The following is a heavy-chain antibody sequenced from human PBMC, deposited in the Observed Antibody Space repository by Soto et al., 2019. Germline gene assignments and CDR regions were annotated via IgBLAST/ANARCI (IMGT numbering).Heavy chain of an antibody. Sequence: SETLSLTCAVYGGSFSGYYWSWIRQPPGKGLEWIGEINHSGSTNYNPSLKSRVTISVDTSKNQFSLKLSSVTAADTAVYYCAGGDIVLMVYATFDYWGQGTLVTVSS. D-gene: IGHD2-8*01. CDR3: AGGDIVLMVYATFDY. J-gene: IGHJ4*02. V-gene: IGHV4-34*01. CDR2: INHSGST. CDR1: GGSFSGYY.